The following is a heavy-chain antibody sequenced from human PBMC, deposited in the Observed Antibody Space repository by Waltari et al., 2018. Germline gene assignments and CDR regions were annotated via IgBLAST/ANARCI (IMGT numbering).Heavy chain of an antibody. CDR1: GFTFSSSA. J-gene: IGHJ4*02. CDR3: AKVTAVDVVGASALDY. CDR2: ISGSGIST. V-gene: IGHV3-23*01. Sequence: EVQLLKSGGGLVQPGGSLRLSCAASGFTFSSSAMSWVRQAPGKGLEWVATISGSGISTYYADSVKGRFTISRDNSKNTLYLQMNSLRAEDTAVYYCAKVTAVDVVGASALDYWGQGTLVTVSS. D-gene: IGHD1-26*01.